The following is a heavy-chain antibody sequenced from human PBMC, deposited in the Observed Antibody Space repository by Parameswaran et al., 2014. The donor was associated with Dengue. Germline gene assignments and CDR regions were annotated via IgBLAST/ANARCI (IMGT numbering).Heavy chain of an antibody. J-gene: IGHJ4*02. D-gene: IGHD1-26*01. Sequence: WVRQAPGQGLEWMGIINPSGGSTSYAQKFQGRVTMTRDTSTSTAYMELSSLRSEDTAVYYCARDRVGATLPDYWGQGTLVTVSS. CDR3: ARDRVGATLPDY. CDR2: INPSGGST. V-gene: IGHV1-46*01.